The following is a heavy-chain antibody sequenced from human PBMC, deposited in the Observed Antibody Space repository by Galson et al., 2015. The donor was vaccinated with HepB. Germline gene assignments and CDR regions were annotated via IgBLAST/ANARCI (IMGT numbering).Heavy chain of an antibody. V-gene: IGHV3-23*01. J-gene: IGHJ4*02. D-gene: IGHD2-8*01. Sequence: SLRLSCAASGFNFGGNAMNWVRQAPGKGLEWVSAVTADGSSAWYVDSVRGRFTISRDNSKNTLYLQMNSLRAEDTAVYYCAKDVYINGPYYFDHWGQGTLVTVSS. CDR2: VTADGSSA. CDR3: AKDVYINGPYYFDH. CDR1: GFNFGGNA.